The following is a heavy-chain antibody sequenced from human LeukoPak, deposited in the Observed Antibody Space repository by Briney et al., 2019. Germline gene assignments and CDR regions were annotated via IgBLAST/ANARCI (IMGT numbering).Heavy chain of an antibody. Sequence: VASVKVSCKASGYTFTGYYMHWVRQAPGQGLEWMGWINPNSGGTNYAQKFQGRVTMTRDTSISTAYMELSRLRSDDTAVYYCARSYYDSSGYYWGARDYYYYYMDVWGKGTTVTVSS. D-gene: IGHD3-22*01. V-gene: IGHV1-2*02. CDR1: GYTFTGYY. CDR2: INPNSGGT. J-gene: IGHJ6*03. CDR3: ARSYYDSSGYYWGARDYYYYYMDV.